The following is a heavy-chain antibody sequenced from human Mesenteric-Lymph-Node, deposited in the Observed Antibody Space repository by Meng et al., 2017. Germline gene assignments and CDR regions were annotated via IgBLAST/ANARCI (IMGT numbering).Heavy chain of an antibody. Sequence: SVKVSCKASGYTFTGYYMHGVRQAPGQGLEWMGRINHNSGGTNYAQKFQGRVTMTRDTSISTAYMKLRSLRTEDTAVYYCARGAEIGEFRRRYYFDYWGQGTLVTVSS. CDR2: INHNSGGT. J-gene: IGHJ4*02. D-gene: IGHD3-10*01. V-gene: IGHV1-2*06. CDR1: GYTFTGYY. CDR3: ARGAEIGEFRRRYYFDY.